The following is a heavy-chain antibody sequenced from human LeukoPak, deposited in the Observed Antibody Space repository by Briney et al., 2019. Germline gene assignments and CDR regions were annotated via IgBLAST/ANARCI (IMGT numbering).Heavy chain of an antibody. CDR3: ARGGDTGVWY. V-gene: IGHV4-59*01. Sequence: PSETLSLTCTVSGGSISSYYWSWIRQPPGKGLEWIGYIYYSGSTNYNPSLKSRVTISVDTSKNQFSLKLSSVTAADTAVYYCARGGDTGVWYWGQGTLVTVSS. D-gene: IGHD5-18*01. CDR2: IYYSGST. CDR1: GGSISSYY. J-gene: IGHJ4*02.